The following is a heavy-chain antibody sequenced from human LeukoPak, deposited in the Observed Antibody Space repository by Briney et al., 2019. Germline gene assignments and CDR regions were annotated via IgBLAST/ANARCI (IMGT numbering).Heavy chain of an antibody. CDR1: GFTFSSYG. D-gene: IGHD2-15*01. J-gene: IGHJ3*02. CDR3: ARVKYCSAGSCYAAFDI. Sequence: PGRSLRLSCAASGFTFSSYGMHWVHQAPGKGLEWVAVIWYDGSNKYYADSVKGRFTISRDNSKNTLYLQMNSLRAEDTAVYYCARVKYCSAGSCYAAFDIWGQGTMVTVSS. CDR2: IWYDGSNK. V-gene: IGHV3-33*01.